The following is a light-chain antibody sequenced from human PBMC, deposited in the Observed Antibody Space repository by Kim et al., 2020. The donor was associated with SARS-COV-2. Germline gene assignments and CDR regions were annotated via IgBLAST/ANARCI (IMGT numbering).Light chain of an antibody. J-gene: IGLJ3*02. CDR3: CSYVDSSTFWV. Sequence: QSVLAQPASVSASPGRSITFSCTGTSSDFGSYDLVSWYQQHPGKAPKLMIYEVNKRPSGVSDRFSGSKSGNTASLTISGLQAEDEADYYCCSYVDSSTFWVFGGGTQLTVL. CDR1: SSDFGSYDL. CDR2: EVN. V-gene: IGLV2-23*02.